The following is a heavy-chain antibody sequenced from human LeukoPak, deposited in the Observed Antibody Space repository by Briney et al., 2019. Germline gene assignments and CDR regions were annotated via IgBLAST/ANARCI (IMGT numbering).Heavy chain of an antibody. Sequence: SGGSLRLSCAASGFTFSSSWMGWVRQAPGKGLEWVSYISSSGSTIYYADSVKGRFTISRDNAKNSLYLQMNSLRAEDTAVYYCARGGGRLSRNKWVTMIVVVITGPDYWGQGTLVTVSS. V-gene: IGHV3-48*04. CDR2: ISSSGSTI. D-gene: IGHD3-22*01. CDR1: GFTFSSSW. CDR3: ARGGGRLSRNKWVTMIVVVITGPDY. J-gene: IGHJ4*02.